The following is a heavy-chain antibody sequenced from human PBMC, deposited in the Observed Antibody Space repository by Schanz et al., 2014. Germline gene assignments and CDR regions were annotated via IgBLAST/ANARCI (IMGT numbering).Heavy chain of an antibody. V-gene: IGHV4-4*02. CDR2: VHHSGNA. D-gene: IGHD3-10*01. CDR1: GVSIVSGEV. J-gene: IGHJ4*02. CDR3: AANAYFGKPLASYFDF. Sequence: QVELQESGPRLVKPSGTLSLICTVSGVSIVSGEVWSWVRQSPDKGLEWIGQVHHSGNAVYNPSLKGRVPIPAAASRDQFSLRLTSVTAADTGVYFCAANAYFGKPLASYFDFWGQGILVTVSS.